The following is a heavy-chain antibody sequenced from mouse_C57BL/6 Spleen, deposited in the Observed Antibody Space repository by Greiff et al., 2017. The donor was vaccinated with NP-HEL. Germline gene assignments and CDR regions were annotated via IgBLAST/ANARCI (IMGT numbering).Heavy chain of an antibody. Sequence: QVQLQQPGAELVMPGASVKLSCKASGYTFTSYWMHWVKQRPGQGLEWIGEIDPSDSYTNYNQKFKGKSTLTVDKSSSTAYMQLSSLTSEDSAVYSCATLSYEYYFAYWGQGTTLTVSS. CDR1: GYTFTSYW. CDR2: IDPSDSYT. V-gene: IGHV1-69*01. D-gene: IGHD2-4*01. CDR3: ATLSYEYYFAY. J-gene: IGHJ2*01.